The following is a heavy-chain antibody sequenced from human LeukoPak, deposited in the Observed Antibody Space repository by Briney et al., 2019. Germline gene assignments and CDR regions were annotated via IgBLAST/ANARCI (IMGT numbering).Heavy chain of an antibody. J-gene: IGHJ3*01. Sequence: PGGSLRLSCAASGFTFTNAWMSWVRQAPGKGLEWVGRVKGKADGGTTGYAAPVKGRFTISRDNSKNSLCLQMNSLTTEDTALYYCAKADYSNKGDAFHVWGQGTMVTVSS. CDR1: GFTFTNAW. D-gene: IGHD4-11*01. CDR2: VKGKADGGTT. CDR3: AKADYSNKGDAFHV. V-gene: IGHV3-15*05.